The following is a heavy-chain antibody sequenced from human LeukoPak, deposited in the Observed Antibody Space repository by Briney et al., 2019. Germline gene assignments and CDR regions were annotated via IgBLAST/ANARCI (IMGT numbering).Heavy chain of an antibody. CDR2: ISGSGGST. J-gene: IGHJ6*03. CDR1: GFTFSSYA. V-gene: IGHV3-23*01. CDR3: AKASGYSYGYYMDV. D-gene: IGHD5-18*01. Sequence: GGSLRLFCAASGFTFSSYAMNGVRQAPGKGLEWGSGISGSGGSTYYADSVKGRFTISRDHSKNTLYLQMNSLRAEDTAVYYCAKASGYSYGYYMDVWGKGTTVTVSS.